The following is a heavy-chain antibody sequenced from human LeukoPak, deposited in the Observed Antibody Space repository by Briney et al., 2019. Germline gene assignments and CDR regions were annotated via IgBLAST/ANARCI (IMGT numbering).Heavy chain of an antibody. J-gene: IGHJ5*02. CDR2: IWYDGNNK. V-gene: IGHV3-33*06. Sequence: PGGSLRLSCVASGFTFSSYGMHWVRQAPGKGLEWVAVIWYDGNNKYYADSVKGRFTISRDNSKNTVYLQMNSLRAEDTAVYYCAKYSSRWTQYNWLDPWGQGTLVTVSS. D-gene: IGHD6-13*01. CDR1: GFTFSSYG. CDR3: AKYSSRWTQYNWLDP.